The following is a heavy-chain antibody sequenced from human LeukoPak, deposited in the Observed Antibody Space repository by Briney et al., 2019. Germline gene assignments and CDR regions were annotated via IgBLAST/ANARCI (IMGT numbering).Heavy chain of an antibody. CDR2: IYYSGST. D-gene: IGHD3-22*01. Sequence: SETLSLTCTVSGGSISSHYWSWIRQPPGKGLEWIGYIYYSGSTNYNPSLKSRVTISVDTSKNQFSLKLSSVTAADTAVYYCARAYDSSGYEVDYWGQGTLVTVSS. V-gene: IGHV4-59*11. CDR3: ARAYDSSGYEVDY. CDR1: GGSISSHY. J-gene: IGHJ4*02.